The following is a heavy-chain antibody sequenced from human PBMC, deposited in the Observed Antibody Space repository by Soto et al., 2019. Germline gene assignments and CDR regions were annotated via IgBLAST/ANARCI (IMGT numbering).Heavy chain of an antibody. CDR3: ARGPRARVVVAATLGRKYYYYMDV. CDR1: GGSISSYY. CDR2: IYYSGST. J-gene: IGHJ6*03. D-gene: IGHD2-15*01. V-gene: IGHV4-59*01. Sequence: SETLSLTCTVSGGSISSYYWSWIRQPPGKGLEWIGYIYYSGSTNYNPSLKSRVTISVDTSKNQFSLKLSSVTAADTAVYYCARGPRARVVVAATLGRKYYYYMDVWGKGTTVTVSS.